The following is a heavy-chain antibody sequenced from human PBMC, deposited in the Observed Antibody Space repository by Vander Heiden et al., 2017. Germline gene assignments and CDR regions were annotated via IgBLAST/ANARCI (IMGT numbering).Heavy chain of an antibody. J-gene: IGHJ6*02. Sequence: QVQLVQSGAEVKKPGASVKVSCRASGYTFNRYDINWVRQATGQGLEWMGRVNPISGGTDYAQQFKGRVTMTRNTSINTVYMELSSLRSEDTAVYFCAKDLHCSSPSCSTLENDYGMDIWGQGTTVTVSS. D-gene: IGHD2-2*02. CDR2: VNPISGGT. CDR1: GYTFNRYD. V-gene: IGHV1-8*01. CDR3: AKDLHCSSPSCSTLENDYGMDI.